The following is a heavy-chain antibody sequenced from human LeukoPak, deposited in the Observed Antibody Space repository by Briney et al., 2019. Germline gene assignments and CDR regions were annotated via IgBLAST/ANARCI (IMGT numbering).Heavy chain of an antibody. Sequence: SETLSLTCTVSGGSISSGGYYWSWIRQPPGKGLEWIGYIYHSGSTYYNPSLKSRVTISVDRSKNQFSLKLSSVTAADTAVYYCATGYCSSTSCYSYYYYYMDVWGKGTTVTVSS. CDR2: IYHSGST. CDR1: GGSISSGGYY. D-gene: IGHD2-2*02. CDR3: ATGYCSSTSCYSYYYYYMDV. V-gene: IGHV4-30-2*01. J-gene: IGHJ6*03.